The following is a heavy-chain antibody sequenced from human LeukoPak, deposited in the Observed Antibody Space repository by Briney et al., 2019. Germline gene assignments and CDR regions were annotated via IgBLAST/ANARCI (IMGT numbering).Heavy chain of an antibody. V-gene: IGHV3-23*01. CDR2: ISGSGGST. Sequence: SSETLSLTCTFSGGSVSSYYWSWIRQPPGKRLEWVSAISGSGGSTYYADSVKGRFTISRDNSKNTLYMQMNSLRAEDTAVYYCAKSHDSSGSDYWGQGTLVTVSS. CDR1: GGSVSSYY. J-gene: IGHJ4*02. D-gene: IGHD3-22*01. CDR3: AKSHDSSGSDY.